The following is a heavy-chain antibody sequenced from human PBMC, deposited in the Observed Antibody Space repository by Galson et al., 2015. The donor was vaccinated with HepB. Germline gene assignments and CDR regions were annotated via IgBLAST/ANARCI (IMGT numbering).Heavy chain of an antibody. D-gene: IGHD3-16*01. J-gene: IGHJ3*02. V-gene: IGHV4-59*01. CDR3: AMLGFDAFDI. CDR2: IYYSGST. CDR1: GGSISSYY. Sequence: SETLSLTCTVAGGSISSYYWSWIRQPPGKGLEWIGYIYYSGSTNYNPSLKSRVTISVDTSKNPFSLKLSSVTAADTAVYYLAMLGFDAFDIWGQGTMVTVSS.